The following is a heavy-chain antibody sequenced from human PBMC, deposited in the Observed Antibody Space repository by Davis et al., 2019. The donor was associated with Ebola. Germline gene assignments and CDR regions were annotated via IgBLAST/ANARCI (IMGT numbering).Heavy chain of an antibody. CDR3: TANWIYGSGMDI. CDR2: VYKSGTT. D-gene: IGHD1-7*01. V-gene: IGHV3-53*05. Sequence: GESLKISCAASELTVTRNYMTWVRQAPGKGLQWVSTVYKSGTTYYADSVKGRFTVSRDNSENTMHLQMNGLRPEDTAVYYCTANWIYGSGMDIWGQGTTVTVSS. J-gene: IGHJ6*02. CDR1: ELTVTRNY.